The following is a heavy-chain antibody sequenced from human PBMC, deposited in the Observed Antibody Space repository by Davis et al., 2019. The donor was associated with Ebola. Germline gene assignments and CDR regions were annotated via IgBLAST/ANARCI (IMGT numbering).Heavy chain of an antibody. CDR3: AKDTGRGGIAPAGTIDY. V-gene: IGHV3-43D*03. CDR1: GFKFDDYA. D-gene: IGHD6-13*01. Sequence: PGGSLRLSCAASGFKFDDYAMHWVRQAPGKGLEWVALISWDGGSASYADSVKGRFTISRDNSKNSLYLQMKSLRTEDTALYYCAKDTGRGGIAPAGTIDYWGQGTLVTVSS. J-gene: IGHJ4*02. CDR2: ISWDGGSA.